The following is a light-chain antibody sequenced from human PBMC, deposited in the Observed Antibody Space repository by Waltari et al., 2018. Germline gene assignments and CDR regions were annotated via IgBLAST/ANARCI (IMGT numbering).Light chain of an antibody. V-gene: IGLV5-45*02. J-gene: IGLJ3*02. CDR3: MIFYSSAWV. CDR1: SDINVGTYR. CDR2: YKSHSTQ. Sequence: QAVLTQPSSLSASPGASASLTCTLRSDINVGTYRILWYQQKAGSPPQFLLKYKSHSTQQRGSGVPSRFSGSKDASANAGVLLISGLQSEDEGDYYCMIFYSSAWVFGGGTKLTVL.